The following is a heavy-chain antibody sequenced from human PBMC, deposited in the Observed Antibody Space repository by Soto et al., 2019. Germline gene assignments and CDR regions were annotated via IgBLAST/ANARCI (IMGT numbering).Heavy chain of an antibody. J-gene: IGHJ5*02. V-gene: IGHV4-39*01. D-gene: IGHD2-15*01. Sequence: QLQLQESGPGLVKPSETLSLTCTVSGGSISSSSYYWGWIRQPPGKGLEWIGSIYYSGRTYYNPSLKRRIAVAVDTSKNPSSLKLSAVTAADTAGYYGARHLRRLLLPWFDPGGQGTLVTFSS. CDR3: ARHLRRLLLPWFDP. CDR2: IYYSGRT. CDR1: GGSISSSSYY.